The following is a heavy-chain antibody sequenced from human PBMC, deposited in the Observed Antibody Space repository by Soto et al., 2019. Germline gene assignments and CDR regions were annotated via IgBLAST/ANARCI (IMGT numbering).Heavy chain of an antibody. CDR2: ISSMGDKS. Sequence: GGSLRLSCAASGFPFINYAINWVRQAPGKGLEWVSAISSMGDKSYFADSVRGRFTISRDNSKNTVYLQMNNLRVDDTAIYYFAKVPTIFGVVTTYFDYWGQGTLVTVSS. J-gene: IGHJ4*01. V-gene: IGHV3-23*01. CDR1: GFPFINYA. CDR3: AKVPTIFGVVTTYFDY. D-gene: IGHD3-3*01.